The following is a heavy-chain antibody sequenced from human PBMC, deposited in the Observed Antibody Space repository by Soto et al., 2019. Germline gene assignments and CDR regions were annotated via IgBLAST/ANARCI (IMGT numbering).Heavy chain of an antibody. J-gene: IGHJ4*02. CDR2: ISWNSGSI. CDR1: GFTFDDYA. D-gene: IGHD6-19*01. CDR3: AKDMGSGLAVAGDY. V-gene: IGHV3-9*01. Sequence: EVQLVESGGDLVQPGRSLRLSCAASGFTFDDYAMHWVRQAPGKGLEWVSGISWNSGSIGYADSVKGRFTISRDNAKNSLYLQMNSLRAEDTALYYCAKDMGSGLAVAGDYWGQGTLVTVSS.